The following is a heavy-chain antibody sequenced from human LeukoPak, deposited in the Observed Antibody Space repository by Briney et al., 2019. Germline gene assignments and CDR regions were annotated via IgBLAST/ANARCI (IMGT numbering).Heavy chain of an antibody. V-gene: IGHV1-18*01. Sequence: ASVKVSCKASGYTFTSYDISWVRQAPGQGLEWMGWISAYNGHTNYAQKLQGRVTMTTDTSTSTAYMELRSLRSDDTAVYYCARGIHSGSSGPYYFDYWGQGTLVTVSS. CDR2: ISAYNGHT. CDR3: ARGIHSGSSGPYYFDY. CDR1: GYTFTSYD. D-gene: IGHD1-26*01. J-gene: IGHJ4*02.